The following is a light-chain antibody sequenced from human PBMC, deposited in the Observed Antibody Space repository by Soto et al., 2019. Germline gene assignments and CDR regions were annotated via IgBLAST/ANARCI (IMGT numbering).Light chain of an antibody. CDR3: QQRSNWPRLT. J-gene: IGKJ4*01. Sequence: EIVLTQSPATLTLSPGERATLSCRASQIVSSYLAWYQQKPGKAPRLLIYDASNRATGIPARFSGSGSGTDFTLTICSLEPQGVTVYYCQQRSNWPRLTFGGGTKVEIK. CDR1: QIVSSY. CDR2: DAS. V-gene: IGKV3-11*01.